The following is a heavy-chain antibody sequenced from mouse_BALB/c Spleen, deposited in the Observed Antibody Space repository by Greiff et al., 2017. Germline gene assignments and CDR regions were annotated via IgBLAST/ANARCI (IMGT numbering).Heavy chain of an antibody. Sequence: QVQLQQSGAELVRPGTSVKVSCKASGYAFTNYLIEWVKQRPGQGLEWIGVINPGSGGTNYNEKFKGKATLTADKSSSTAYMQLSSLTSDDSAVYFCARSHAFDYWGQGTTLTVSS. CDR3: ARSHAFDY. CDR2: INPGSGGT. CDR1: GYAFTNYL. J-gene: IGHJ2*01. V-gene: IGHV1-54*01.